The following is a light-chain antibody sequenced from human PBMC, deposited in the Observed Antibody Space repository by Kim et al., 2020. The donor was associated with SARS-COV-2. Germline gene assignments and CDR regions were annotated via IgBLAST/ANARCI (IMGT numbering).Light chain of an antibody. J-gene: IGLJ2*01. CDR1: SLRSYY. V-gene: IGLV3-19*01. Sequence: VAVGQTVRITCHGDSLRSYYATWYQQKPGQAPRLVIYGKNNRPSGIPDRFSGSSSGNTASLTITGTQAGDEADYYCNSRDSNDNVVFGGGTQLTVL. CDR3: NSRDSNDNVV. CDR2: GKN.